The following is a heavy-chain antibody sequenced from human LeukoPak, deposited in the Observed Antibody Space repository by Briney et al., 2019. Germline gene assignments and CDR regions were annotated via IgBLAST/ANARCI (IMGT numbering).Heavy chain of an antibody. J-gene: IGHJ6*02. D-gene: IGHD3-22*01. CDR3: ARGPDYYDSSGYYTPYGMDV. CDR2: INHSGST. V-gene: IGHV4-34*09. Sequence: PSETLSLTCAVYGGSFSGYYWSWIRQPPGKGLEWIGEINHSGSTNYNPSLKSRVTISVDTSKNQLSLQLTSVTAADTAVYYCARGPDYYDSSGYYTPYGMDVWGQGTTVTVSS. CDR1: GGSFSGYY.